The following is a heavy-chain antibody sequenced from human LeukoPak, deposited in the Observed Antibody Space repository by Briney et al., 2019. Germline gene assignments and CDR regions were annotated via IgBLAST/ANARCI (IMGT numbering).Heavy chain of an antibody. Sequence: GGSLRLSCAASGFTFSSYGMHWVRQAPGKGLEWVAVIWYEGSNKYYADSVKGRFTISRDNSKNTLYLQMNSLRVEDTAVYYCARPITGDLHNWFDPWGQGTLVTVSS. D-gene: IGHD7-27*01. CDR3: ARPITGDLHNWFDP. CDR2: IWYEGSNK. V-gene: IGHV3-33*01. J-gene: IGHJ5*02. CDR1: GFTFSSYG.